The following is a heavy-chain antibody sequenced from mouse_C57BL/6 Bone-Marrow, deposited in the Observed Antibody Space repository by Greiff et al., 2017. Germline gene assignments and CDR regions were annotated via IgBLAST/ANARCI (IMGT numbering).Heavy chain of an antibody. V-gene: IGHV5-9*01. Sequence: DVQLVESGGGLVKPGGSLKLSCAASGFTFSSYTMSWVRQTPEKRLEWVATISGGGGNTYYPDSVKGRFTISRDNAKNTLYLQMSSLRSEDTALYYCARYYYSNRYYYAMDYWGQGTSVTVSS. D-gene: IGHD2-5*01. CDR3: ARYYYSNRYYYAMDY. CDR2: ISGGGGNT. CDR1: GFTFSSYT. J-gene: IGHJ4*01.